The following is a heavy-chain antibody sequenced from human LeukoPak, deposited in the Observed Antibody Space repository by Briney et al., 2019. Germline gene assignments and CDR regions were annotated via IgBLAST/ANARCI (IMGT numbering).Heavy chain of an antibody. CDR2: IVVGSANT. J-gene: IGHJ4*02. V-gene: IGHV1-58*02. CDR1: GFTFTTSP. CDR3: ATGSGWYSPDY. D-gene: IGHD6-19*01. Sequence: SVKVSCKASGFTFTTSPMQWVRQTRGQHLEWIGWIVVGSANTNYAQKFQERVTITRDMSTSTAYMELSSLRSEDTAVYYCATGSGWYSPDYWGQGTLVTVSS.